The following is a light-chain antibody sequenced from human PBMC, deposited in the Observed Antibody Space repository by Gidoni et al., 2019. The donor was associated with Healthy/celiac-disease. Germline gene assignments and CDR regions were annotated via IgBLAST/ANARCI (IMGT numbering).Light chain of an antibody. CDR3: QSYDSSLSGYVV. J-gene: IGLJ2*01. V-gene: IGLV1-40*01. Sequence: VSGAPGQRVTISCTGSSSNIGAGYNVHWYQQLPGTAPKLLIYGNSNRPSGVPDRFSGSKSGTSASLAITGLQAEDEADYYCQSYDSSLSGYVVFGGGTKLTVL. CDR2: GNS. CDR1: SSNIGAGYN.